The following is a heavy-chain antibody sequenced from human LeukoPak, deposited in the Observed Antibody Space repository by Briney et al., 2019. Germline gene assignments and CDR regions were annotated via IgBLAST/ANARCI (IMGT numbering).Heavy chain of an antibody. J-gene: IGHJ4*02. V-gene: IGHV3-43*01. D-gene: IGHD5-24*01. CDR3: AKDMRVGYNWNIVDY. CDR1: GFTFDDYT. Sequence: GGSLRLSCAASGFTFDDYTLHWVRQAPGKGLEWVSLISWDGGSTYYADSVKGRFTIARDNGKYSLYLLMNSLRTEDTALYYCAKDMRVGYNWNIVDYWGQGTLVTVSS. CDR2: ISWDGGST.